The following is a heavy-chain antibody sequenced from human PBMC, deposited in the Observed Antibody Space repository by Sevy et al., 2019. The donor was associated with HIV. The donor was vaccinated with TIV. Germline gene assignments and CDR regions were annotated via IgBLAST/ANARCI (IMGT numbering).Heavy chain of an antibody. J-gene: IGHJ4*02. Sequence: SETLSLTCSVSGGSISSSTYYWGWIRQPPGRGLEWIGSVYFTGSTYYNPSLKSRVTISVDTSKNECSLKVNSVTAADTAVYYCARLGGLRFFDWSSLNYFDYWGQGTLVTVSS. CDR3: ARLGGLRFFDWSSLNYFDY. V-gene: IGHV4-39*01. CDR1: GGSISSSTYY. D-gene: IGHD3-9*01. CDR2: VYFTGST.